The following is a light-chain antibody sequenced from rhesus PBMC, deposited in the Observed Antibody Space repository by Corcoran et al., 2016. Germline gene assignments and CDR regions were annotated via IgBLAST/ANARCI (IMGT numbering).Light chain of an antibody. Sequence: QAAPTQSPSVSGSPGQSVTISCSGTSSDIGYSNRVSWYQQHPGKAPKFVIYEVFKRPSGVYDRFSGSNSGNAAFLTIAGLEAGDVAEYYGKSYTTSKTYIFGTGTRLIVL. CDR3: KSYTTSKTYI. J-gene: IGLJ1*01. CDR1: SSDIGYSNR. V-gene: IGLV2-13*03. CDR2: EVF.